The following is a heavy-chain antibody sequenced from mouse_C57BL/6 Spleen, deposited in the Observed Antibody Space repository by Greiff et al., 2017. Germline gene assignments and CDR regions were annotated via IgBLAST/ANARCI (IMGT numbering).Heavy chain of an antibody. D-gene: IGHD2-1*01. CDR3: ARRGNYAFAY. CDR1: GYSITSGYY. CDR2: ISYDGSN. J-gene: IGHJ3*01. V-gene: IGHV3-6*01. Sequence: ESGPGLVKPSQSLSLTCSVTGYSITSGYYWNWIRQFPGNKLEWMGYISYDGSNNYNPSLKNRISITRDTSKNQFFLKLNSVTTEDTATYYCARRGNYAFAYWGQGTLVTVSA.